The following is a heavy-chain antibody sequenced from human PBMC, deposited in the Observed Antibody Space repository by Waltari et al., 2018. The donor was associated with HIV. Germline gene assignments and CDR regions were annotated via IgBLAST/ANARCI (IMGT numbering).Heavy chain of an antibody. CDR1: GFTFGNYA. CDR3: ARVLTNWYYFDY. D-gene: IGHD1-1*01. V-gene: IGHV3-48*04. Sequence: VESGGGLVQPGGSLRLSCAASGFTFGNYAMSWVRQAPGKGLKWLSHISSSGTIYYADSVKGRFTISRDNAKNSLYLQMNSLRAEDTAVYYCARVLTNWYYFDYWGQGTLVTVSS. J-gene: IGHJ4*02. CDR2: ISSSGTI.